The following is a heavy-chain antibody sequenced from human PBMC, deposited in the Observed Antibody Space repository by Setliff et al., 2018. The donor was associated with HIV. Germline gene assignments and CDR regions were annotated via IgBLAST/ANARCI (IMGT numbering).Heavy chain of an antibody. D-gene: IGHD1-26*01. CDR3: ARDSALIVGAARFYFDY. J-gene: IGHJ4*02. CDR2: ISAYNGNT. V-gene: IGHV1-18*01. CDR1: GYTFANYG. Sequence: ASVKVSCKASGYTFANYGFSWVRQAPGQGLEWMGWISAYNGNTNYAQKVQGRVTMTTDPSTSTVYMELRSLRSDDTAVYYRARDSALIVGAARFYFDYWGQGTLVTVSS.